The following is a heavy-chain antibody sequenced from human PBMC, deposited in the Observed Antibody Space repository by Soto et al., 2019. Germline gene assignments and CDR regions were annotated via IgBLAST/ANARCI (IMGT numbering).Heavy chain of an antibody. J-gene: IGHJ6*03. CDR3: ARSTVTTSGYSYYYMDV. V-gene: IGHV4-59*01. CDR1: GGSISSYY. D-gene: IGHD4-17*01. CDR2: IYYSGST. Sequence: SETLSLTCTVSGGSISSYYWSWIRQPPGKGLEWIGYIYYSGSTNYNPSLKSRVTISVDTSKNQFSLKLSSVTAADTAVYYCARSTVTTSGYSYYYMDVWGKGTTVTVSS.